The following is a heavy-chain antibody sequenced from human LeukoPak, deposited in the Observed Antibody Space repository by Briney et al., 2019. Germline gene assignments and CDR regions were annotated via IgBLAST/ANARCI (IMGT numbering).Heavy chain of an antibody. CDR3: ARALGYYFYYMDV. J-gene: IGHJ6*03. D-gene: IGHD7-27*01. Sequence: ASVKVSCKASGYTFSSYAISWVRQAPGQGLEWMGWISVYNGNTNYAQKFQGRVTMTTDTSTSTAYMELRSLRSDDTAVYYCARALGYYFYYMDVWGKGTTVTVSS. CDR1: GYTFSSYA. V-gene: IGHV1-18*01. CDR2: ISVYNGNT.